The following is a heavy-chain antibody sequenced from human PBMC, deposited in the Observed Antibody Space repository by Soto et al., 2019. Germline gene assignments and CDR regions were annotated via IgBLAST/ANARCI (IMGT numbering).Heavy chain of an antibody. J-gene: IGHJ4*02. Sequence: PSETLSLTCAVSGGSFTSNNWWTCVRQPPGQGLEWIGEIYRTGSTNYNPSLKSRVTISLDKSENQFSLKVTSLTAADTAVYYCASRDPGTSVDYWGQGTLVTVSS. CDR3: ASRDPGTSVDY. CDR2: IYRTGST. CDR1: GGSFTSNNW. D-gene: IGHD1-7*01. V-gene: IGHV4-4*02.